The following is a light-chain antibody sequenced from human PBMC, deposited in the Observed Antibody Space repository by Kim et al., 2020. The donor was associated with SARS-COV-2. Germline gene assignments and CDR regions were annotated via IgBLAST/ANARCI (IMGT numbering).Light chain of an antibody. Sequence: LSLGERATLSCRASQNINSYLGWYQQKPGQAPRLLIYDTSNRATGIPARFSGSGSGTDFTLTISSLEPEDFAVYYCQQRRNWPLTFGGGTKVDIK. CDR1: QNINSY. V-gene: IGKV3-11*01. CDR2: DTS. J-gene: IGKJ4*01. CDR3: QQRRNWPLT.